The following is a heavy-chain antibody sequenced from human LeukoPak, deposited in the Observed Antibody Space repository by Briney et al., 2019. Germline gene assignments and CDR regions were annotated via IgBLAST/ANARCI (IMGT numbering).Heavy chain of an antibody. Sequence: SETLSLTCAVYGGSFSGYYWSWIRQPPGKGLEWIGEINHSGSTNYNPSPKSRVTISVDTSKNQFSLKLSSVTAADTAVYYCARARTLGYSYGSPLLDGMDVWGQGTTVTVSS. D-gene: IGHD5-18*01. V-gene: IGHV4-34*01. CDR3: ARARTLGYSYGSPLLDGMDV. CDR2: INHSGST. CDR1: GGSFSGYY. J-gene: IGHJ6*02.